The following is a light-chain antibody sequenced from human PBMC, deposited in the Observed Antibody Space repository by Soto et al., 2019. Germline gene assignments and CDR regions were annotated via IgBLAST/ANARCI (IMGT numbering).Light chain of an antibody. CDR1: QAVNTR. V-gene: IGKV3-11*01. J-gene: IGKJ1*01. Sequence: EITLKHSPDTLSSYTGDRVTLSCRASQAVNTRLAWYQHKPGQAPRLLIYLASNRAAGVPARFSGSGSGTDFTLTISDVEPEDFAVYYCHQRQSWPRTFGQGTKVDIK. CDR2: LAS. CDR3: HQRQSWPRT.